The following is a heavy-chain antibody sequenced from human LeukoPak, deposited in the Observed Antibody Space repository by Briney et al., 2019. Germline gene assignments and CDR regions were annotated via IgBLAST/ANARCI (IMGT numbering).Heavy chain of an antibody. J-gene: IGHJ5*02. Sequence: PSETLSLTCTVSGGSISSYYWSWIRQPPGKGLEWIGYIYYSGSTNYNPSLKSRVTISVDTSKNQFSLKLSSVTAADTAVYYCARAHFEYSSSSERYNWFDPWGQGTLVTVSS. CDR1: GGSISSYY. D-gene: IGHD6-6*01. CDR3: ARAHFEYSSSSERYNWFDP. V-gene: IGHV4-59*01. CDR2: IYYSGST.